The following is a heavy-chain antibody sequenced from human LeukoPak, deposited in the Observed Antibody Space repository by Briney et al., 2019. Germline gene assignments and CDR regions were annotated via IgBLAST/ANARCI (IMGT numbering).Heavy chain of an antibody. J-gene: IGHJ6*03. CDR2: ITHSGGS. D-gene: IGHD1-26*01. Sequence: SETLSLTCAVYGDSFSGYYLSWIRQPPGGGLEWVGGITHSGGSNYNPSLNSRVTMSVDTSKNQFSLKLSSVTAADTAVYYCARGKVGATPLYYMDVWGKGTKVTVSS. CDR1: GDSFSGYY. V-gene: IGHV4-34*01. CDR3: ARGKVGATPLYYMDV.